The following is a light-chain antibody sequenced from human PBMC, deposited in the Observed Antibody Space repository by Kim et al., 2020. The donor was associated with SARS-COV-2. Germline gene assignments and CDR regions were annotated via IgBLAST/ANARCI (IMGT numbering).Light chain of an antibody. V-gene: IGKV1-27*01. CDR2: AAS. CDR3: QKYDSAPWT. J-gene: IGKJ1*01. Sequence: DTQMTQSPSSLSASVGDRVTITCRASLGIRDYLAWYQQKPGEVPKLLIYAASTLQSGVPLRFSGSGSGTDFTLNISDMQPEDAATYCCQKYDSAPWTFGQGTKVEI. CDR1: LGIRDY.